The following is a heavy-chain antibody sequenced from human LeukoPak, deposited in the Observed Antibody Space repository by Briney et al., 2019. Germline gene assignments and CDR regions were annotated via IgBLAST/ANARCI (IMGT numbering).Heavy chain of an antibody. J-gene: IGHJ3*02. Sequence: ASVKVSCKVSGYTLTELSMHWVRQAPGKGLEWMGGFDPEDGETIYAQKFQGRVTMTRDTSTSTVYMELSSLRSEDTAVYYCAREGKKNSSGYYSAAFDIWGQGTMVTVSS. D-gene: IGHD3-22*01. CDR2: FDPEDGET. CDR3: AREGKKNSSGYYSAAFDI. CDR1: GYTLTELS. V-gene: IGHV1-24*01.